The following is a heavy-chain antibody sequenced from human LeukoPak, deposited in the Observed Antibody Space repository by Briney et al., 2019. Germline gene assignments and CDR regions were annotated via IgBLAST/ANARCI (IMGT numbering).Heavy chain of an antibody. CDR1: GFTFSRHG. D-gene: IGHD5-18*01. V-gene: IGHV3-30*18. J-gene: IGHJ4*02. Sequence: GGSLRLSCAASGFTFSRHGMHWVRQAPGKGLEWVAGMSYDGSNKFYADSVKGRFTISRDNSKNTLFLQMNNLKTEDTAAYYCAKAGYTYGTMTYFHSWGQGTLVTVSS. CDR3: AKAGYTYGTMTYFHS. CDR2: MSYDGSNK.